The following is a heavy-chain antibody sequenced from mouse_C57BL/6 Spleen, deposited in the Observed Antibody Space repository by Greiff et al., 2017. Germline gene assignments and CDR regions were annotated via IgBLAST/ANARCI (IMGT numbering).Heavy chain of an antibody. CDR2: IDPEDGDT. CDR3: ALYDSSYFAMDD. J-gene: IGHJ4*01. Sequence: EVQLQQSGAELVRPGASVKLSCTASGFNFKDYYMHWVKQRPEQGLEWIGRIDPEDGDTEYAPKFQGKSTMTEDTSSNTAYLQLSSLTSEDPAVYYCALYDSSYFAMDDWGTGTTVTVSS. D-gene: IGHD2-3*01. CDR1: GFNFKDYY. V-gene: IGHV14-1*01.